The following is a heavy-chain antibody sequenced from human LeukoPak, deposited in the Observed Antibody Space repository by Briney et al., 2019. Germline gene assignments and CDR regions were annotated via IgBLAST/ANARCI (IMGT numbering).Heavy chain of an antibody. V-gene: IGHV1-18*01. D-gene: IGHD2-2*01. CDR2: ISSYHGNT. J-gene: IGHJ6*02. Sequence: ASVKVSCKASGYTFTSYGISWVRQATGQGLEWMGWISSYHGNTNYAQKLQGRVTMTTDTSTSTAYMELRSLRSDDSAVYYRARDLDVVVPAAMFFGLYYYGMDVWGQGTTVTASS. CDR1: GYTFTSYG. CDR3: ARDLDVVVPAAMFFGLYYYGMDV.